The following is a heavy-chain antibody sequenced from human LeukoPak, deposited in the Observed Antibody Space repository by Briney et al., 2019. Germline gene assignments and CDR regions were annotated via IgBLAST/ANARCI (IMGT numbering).Heavy chain of an antibody. Sequence: PSETLSLTCAVYGGSFSGYYWSWIRQPPGKGLEWIGEINHSGSTNYNPSLKSRVTISVDTSKNQFSLKLSSVTAADTAVYYCARGRARVVVAAVGYFQHWGQGTLVTVSS. V-gene: IGHV4-34*01. D-gene: IGHD2-15*01. CDR1: GGSFSGYY. J-gene: IGHJ1*01. CDR3: ARGRARVVVAAVGYFQH. CDR2: INHSGST.